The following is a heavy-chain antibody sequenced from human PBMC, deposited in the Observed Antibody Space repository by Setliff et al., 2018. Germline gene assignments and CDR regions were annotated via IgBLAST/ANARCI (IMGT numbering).Heavy chain of an antibody. CDR3: ERDFGSSVSYSYYGMDV. Sequence: GGSLRLSCSASGFIFDDYGMSWVRQAPGQGLEWVSGINWNGGSTGYADSVKGRFTISRDTKNSLFLQMNSLRAEDTAVYYFERDFGSSVSYSYYGMDVWGQGTTVTVSS. CDR1: GFIFDDYG. V-gene: IGHV3-20*04. CDR2: INWNGGST. D-gene: IGHD2-15*01. J-gene: IGHJ6*02.